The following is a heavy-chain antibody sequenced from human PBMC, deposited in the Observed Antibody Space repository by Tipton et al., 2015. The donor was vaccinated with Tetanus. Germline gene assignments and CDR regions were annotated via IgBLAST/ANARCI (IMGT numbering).Heavy chain of an antibody. CDR2: ISPFTSDT. CDR1: GYTFTHYG. J-gene: IGHJ6*02. Sequence: QSGPEVKKPGASVKVSCKASGYTFTHYGISWVRQAPGQGLEWVGWISPFTSDTEYAQNLQDRLILTTDTSTATAYVEVRSLTSDDTAVYYCARDRAVPVQAYGTDVWGQGTSVTVSS. V-gene: IGHV1-18*01. D-gene: IGHD6-19*01. CDR3: ARDRAVPVQAYGTDV.